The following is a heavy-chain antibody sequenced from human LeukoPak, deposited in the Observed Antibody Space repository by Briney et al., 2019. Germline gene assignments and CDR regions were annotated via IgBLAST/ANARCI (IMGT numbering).Heavy chain of an antibody. D-gene: IGHD3-22*01. CDR2: IYTSGST. Sequence: SETLSLTCTVSGGSISSSSYYWGWIRQPPGKGLEWIGRIYTSGSTNYNPSLKSRVTMSVDTSKNQFSLKLSSVTAADTAVYYCAREYYYDSSGYVPDYFDYWGQGTLVTVSS. CDR1: GGSISSSSYY. CDR3: AREYYYDSSGYVPDYFDY. V-gene: IGHV4-39*07. J-gene: IGHJ4*02.